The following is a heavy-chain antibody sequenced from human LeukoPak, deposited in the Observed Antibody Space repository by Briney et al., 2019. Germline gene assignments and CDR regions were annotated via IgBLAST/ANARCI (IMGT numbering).Heavy chain of an antibody. V-gene: IGHV1-2*07. CDR2: INPNSGST. CDR3: ARDGWGSDWYPCDY. D-gene: IGHD6-19*01. Sequence: ASVRVSCKTSGYTFTDYYMYWVPQAPGQGLGWMGWINPNSGSTICTHQVQGRVTMSRDTSNSTAYMQLSRLRSEDTAVYYCARDGWGSDWYPCDYWGQGTLVTVSS. CDR1: GYTFTDYY. J-gene: IGHJ4*02.